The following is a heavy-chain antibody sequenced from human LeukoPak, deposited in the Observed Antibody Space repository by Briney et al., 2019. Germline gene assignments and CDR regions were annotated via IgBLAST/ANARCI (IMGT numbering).Heavy chain of an antibody. V-gene: IGHV3-21*01. D-gene: IGHD3-10*01. J-gene: IGHJ4*02. Sequence: GGSLRLSCAASGFTFSSYIMNWVRQAPGKGLEWVSSISSSSSYIYYADSVKGRFTISRDNAKNSLYLQMNSLRAEDTAVYYCARADYGSGNSPDYWGQGTLVTVSS. CDR3: ARADYGSGNSPDY. CDR2: ISSSSSYI. CDR1: GFTFSSYI.